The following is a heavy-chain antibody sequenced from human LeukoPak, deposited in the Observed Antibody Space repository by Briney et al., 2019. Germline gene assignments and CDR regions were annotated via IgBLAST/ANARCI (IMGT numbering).Heavy chain of an antibody. D-gene: IGHD6-13*01. J-gene: IGHJ4*02. CDR1: GGSISGSHYY. CDR2: INYSGNT. Sequence: SETLSLTCIVSGGSISGSHYYWAWIRQPPGKGLEWIGMINYSGNTYYNPSLWSRATISVDTSTNQFSLNLNSVTAADTAVYYCARGYDYWGQGTLVTVSS. V-gene: IGHV4-39*01. CDR3: ARGYDY.